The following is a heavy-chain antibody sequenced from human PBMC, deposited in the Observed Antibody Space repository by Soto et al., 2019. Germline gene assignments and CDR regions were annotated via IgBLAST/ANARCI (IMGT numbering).Heavy chain of an antibody. CDR1: GFMFMEYS. J-gene: IGHJ6*04. CDR3: VRDFGWQLLD. CDR2: ISGGSDRI. D-gene: IGHD3-16*01. Sequence: GGSLRLSCAASGFMFMEYSMNWVRQPPGKGLEWISYISGGSDRIYYADSVKGRFTISRDNGKNSLSLQLNSLRAEDTAVYYCVRDFGWQLLDWGKGTTVTVSS. V-gene: IGHV3-48*04.